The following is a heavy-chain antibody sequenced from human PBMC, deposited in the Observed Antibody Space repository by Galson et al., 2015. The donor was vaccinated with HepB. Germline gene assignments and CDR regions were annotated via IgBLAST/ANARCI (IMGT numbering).Heavy chain of an antibody. J-gene: IGHJ6*02. V-gene: IGHV3-11*05. CDR2: ISSRSSNSGII. CDR1: GFSFSDYY. CDR3: AKGSRYSSGIGMDV. D-gene: IGHD6-19*01. Sequence: SLRLSCAASGFSFSDYYMTWIRQAPGKGLEWISYISSRSSNSGIINYADSVKGRFTISRDNAKNLPYLQMNSLRVEDTAVYYCAKGSRYSSGIGMDVWGQGITVTVSS.